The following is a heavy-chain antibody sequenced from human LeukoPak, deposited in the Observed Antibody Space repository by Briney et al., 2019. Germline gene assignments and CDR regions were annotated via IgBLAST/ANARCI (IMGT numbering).Heavy chain of an antibody. CDR2: IIPIFGTA. V-gene: IGHV1-69*05. J-gene: IGHJ4*02. CDR1: GGTFSSYA. CDR3: ARISSYDSSAYPPGN. Sequence: SVKVSCKASGGTFSSYAISWVRQAPGQGLEWMGGIIPIFGTADYAQKFQGRVTITTDESTSTIYMELSSLRSEDAAVYYCARISSYDSSAYPPGNWGQGTLVTVSS. D-gene: IGHD3-22*01.